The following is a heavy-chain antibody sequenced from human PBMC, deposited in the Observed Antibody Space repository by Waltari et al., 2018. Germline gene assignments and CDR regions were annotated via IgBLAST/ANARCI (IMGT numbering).Heavy chain of an antibody. J-gene: IGHJ3*02. D-gene: IGHD1-26*01. CDR3: ARDSNVVGATSHDAFDI. Sequence: QVQLVQSGAEVKKPGASVKVSCKASGYTFTSYDINWVRQATGQGLEWMGWMNPNSGNTGYAQKFQGRVTMTRNTSISTAYMELSSLRSEDTAVYYCARDSNVVGATSHDAFDIWGQGTMVTVSS. CDR1: GYTFTSYD. CDR2: MNPNSGNT. V-gene: IGHV1-8*01.